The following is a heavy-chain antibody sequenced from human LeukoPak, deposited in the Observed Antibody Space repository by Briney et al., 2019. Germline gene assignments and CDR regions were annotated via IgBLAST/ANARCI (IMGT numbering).Heavy chain of an antibody. Sequence: GGSLRLSCAASGFTFSSYAMHWVRQAPGKGLEWVAVISYDGSNKYYADSVKGRFTISRDNSKNTLYLQMNSLRAEDTAVYYCARAMSTFGGVRNYFDSWGRGTLVTVSS. CDR3: ARAMSTFGGVRNYFDS. CDR2: ISYDGSNK. D-gene: IGHD3-16*01. V-gene: IGHV3-30-3*01. J-gene: IGHJ4*02. CDR1: GFTFSSYA.